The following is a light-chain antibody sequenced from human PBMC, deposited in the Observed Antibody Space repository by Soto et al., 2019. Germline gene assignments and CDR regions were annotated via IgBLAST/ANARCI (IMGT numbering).Light chain of an antibody. Sequence: QSALTQPRSVSGSPGQSVTISCTGTNIDVGGYNYVSWYQHHPGKAPQLMIYDVAKRPSGVPDRFPGSKSGNTASLTISGLQTEDEADYYCCSYVGSYTVIFGGGTKVTVL. J-gene: IGLJ2*01. V-gene: IGLV2-11*01. CDR2: DVA. CDR1: NIDVGGYNY. CDR3: CSYVGSYTVI.